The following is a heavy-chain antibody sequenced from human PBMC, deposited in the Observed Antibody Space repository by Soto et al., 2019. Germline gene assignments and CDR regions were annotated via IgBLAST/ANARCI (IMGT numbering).Heavy chain of an antibody. CDR2: IIPIFGTA. CDR1: GGTFSSYA. Sequence: ASVKVSCKASGGTFSSYAISWVRQAPGQGLEGMGGIIPIFGTANYAQKFQGRVTITADKSTSTAYMELSSLRSEDTAVYYCARDGVVEQIVRLIWFDPWGQGTLVTV. J-gene: IGHJ5*02. D-gene: IGHD3-16*01. CDR3: ARDGVVEQIVRLIWFDP. V-gene: IGHV1-69*06.